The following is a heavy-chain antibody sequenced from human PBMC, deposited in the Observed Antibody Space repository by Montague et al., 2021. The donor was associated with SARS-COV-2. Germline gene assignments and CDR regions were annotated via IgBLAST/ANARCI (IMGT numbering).Heavy chain of an antibody. CDR1: GFTFSSYN. CDR3: ARVVGPTSYYYYGMDV. CDR2: ISSSSSTI. V-gene: IGHV3-48*02. Sequence: SLRLSCAASGFTFSSYNMNWVRQAPGKGLEWVSYISSSSSTIYYADSVKGRFTISRDNAKDSLYLQMNSLRDEDTAVFYCARVVGPTSYYYYGMDVWDQGTTVTVSS. J-gene: IGHJ6*02. D-gene: IGHD1-26*01.